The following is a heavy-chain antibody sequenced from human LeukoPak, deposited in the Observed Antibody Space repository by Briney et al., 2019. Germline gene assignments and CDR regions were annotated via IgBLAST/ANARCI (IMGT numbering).Heavy chain of an antibody. J-gene: IGHJ5*02. V-gene: IGHV1-46*01. CDR2: INPSGGST. CDR1: GYTFTSYY. Sequence: ASVKVSCKASGYTFTSYYMHWVRQAPGQGLEWMGIINPSGGSTSYAQKFQGRVTMTRDTSTSTVYMELSSLRSEDTAVYYCARGGLTTETPGKLRFDPWGQGTLVTVSS. D-gene: IGHD4-17*01. CDR3: ARGGLTTETPGKLRFDP.